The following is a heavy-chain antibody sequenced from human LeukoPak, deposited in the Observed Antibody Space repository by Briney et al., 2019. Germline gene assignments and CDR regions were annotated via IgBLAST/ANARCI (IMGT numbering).Heavy chain of an antibody. D-gene: IGHD1-7*01. J-gene: IGHJ5*02. V-gene: IGHV3-23*01. CDR3: ARSGITGTTSGS. CDR1: GFTFSSYA. Sequence: GGSLRLSCAASGFTFSSYAMHWVRQAPGKGLEWVSAISGSGGSTNYADSVKGRFTISRDNSKNTLYLQMNSLRAEDTAVYYCARSGITGTTSGSWGQGTLVTVSS. CDR2: ISGSGGST.